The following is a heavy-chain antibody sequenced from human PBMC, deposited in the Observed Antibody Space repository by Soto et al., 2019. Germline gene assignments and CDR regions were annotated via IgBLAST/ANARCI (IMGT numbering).Heavy chain of an antibody. CDR3: AKVMAAADYNWFDP. J-gene: IGHJ5*02. V-gene: IGHV3-30*18. D-gene: IGHD6-13*01. CDR2: ISYDVSNK. Sequence: QVQLVEAGGGVVQPGRSLRLSCAASGFTFSSYGMHWVRQAPGKGLEWVAVISYDVSNKYYAESVKGRFTISRDNSKNTLYLQMNSLRAEDTAVYYCAKVMAAADYNWFDPWGQGTLVTVS. CDR1: GFTFSSYG.